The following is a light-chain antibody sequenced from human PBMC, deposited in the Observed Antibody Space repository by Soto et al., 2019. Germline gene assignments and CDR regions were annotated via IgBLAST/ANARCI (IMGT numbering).Light chain of an antibody. CDR1: SSDVGGYNY. V-gene: IGLV2-14*01. J-gene: IGLJ1*01. Sequence: QSVLTQPASVSGSPGQSITISCTGTSSDVGGYNYVSWYQQRPGKAPKFMIYEVTNRPSGVSNRFSGSKSGNTASLTISGIQAEDEADYYCASYTSRGTRVFGTGTKLTVL. CDR3: ASYTSRGTRV. CDR2: EVT.